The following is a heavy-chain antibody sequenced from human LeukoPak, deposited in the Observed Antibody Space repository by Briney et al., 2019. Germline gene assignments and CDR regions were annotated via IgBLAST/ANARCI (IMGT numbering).Heavy chain of an antibody. D-gene: IGHD4-17*01. CDR3: ARGFDDYGDPGAFDI. J-gene: IGHJ3*02. CDR2: IYTSGST. CDR1: GGSISSGSYY. Sequence: SETLSLTCTVSGGSISSGSYYWSWIRQPAGKGLEWIGRIYTSGSTNYNPSLKSRVTISVDTSKNQFSLKLSSVTAADTAVYYCARGFDDYGDPGAFDIWGQGTMVTVSS. V-gene: IGHV4-61*02.